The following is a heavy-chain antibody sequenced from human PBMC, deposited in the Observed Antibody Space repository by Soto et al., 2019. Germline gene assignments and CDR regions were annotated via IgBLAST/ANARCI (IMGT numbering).Heavy chain of an antibody. D-gene: IGHD6-19*01. CDR2: IKSKTDGGTT. Sequence: PGGSLRLSCTASGFTFSDAWMHWVRQAPGKGLEWVGLIKSKTDGGTTDYAAPVNGRFSISRDDSRNTLYLQMSSLRSEDTAVYYCARARRGVAVAGRQVGFEDYWGQGTLVTVSS. J-gene: IGHJ4*02. CDR3: ARARRGVAVAGRQVGFEDY. V-gene: IGHV3-15*01. CDR1: GFTFSDAW.